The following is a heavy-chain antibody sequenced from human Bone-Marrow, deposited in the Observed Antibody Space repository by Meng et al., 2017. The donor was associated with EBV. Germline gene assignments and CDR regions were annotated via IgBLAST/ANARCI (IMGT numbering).Heavy chain of an antibody. CDR2: IHWDDEK. CDR3: ARRLRYNNWLFDF. D-gene: IGHD3-9*01. V-gene: IGHV2-5*02. CDR1: GFSLTSGVG. J-gene: IGHJ4*02. Sequence: QITLKESGPTLVKPTQTFTLTCTFSGFSLTSGVGVGWIRQPPGKALEWLALIHWDDEKRYSPSLESRLTITKDTSKNEVVLTMTNMDPVDTATYYCARRLRYNNWLFDFWGPGTLVTVSS.